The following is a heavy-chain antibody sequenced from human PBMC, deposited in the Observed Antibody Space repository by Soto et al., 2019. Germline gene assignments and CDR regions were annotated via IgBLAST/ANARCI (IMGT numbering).Heavy chain of an antibody. CDR1: GFTFSSYA. Sequence: EVQLLESGGGLVQPGGSLRLSCAASGFTFSSYAMSWVRQAPGKGLEWVSAISGSGGSTYYADSVKGRFTISGDNSKNTLYLQMNSLRAEDTAVYYCAKDPAMIVVEDDVVPWGQGTLVTVSS. J-gene: IGHJ5*02. CDR2: ISGSGGST. V-gene: IGHV3-23*01. D-gene: IGHD3-22*01. CDR3: AKDPAMIVVEDDVVP.